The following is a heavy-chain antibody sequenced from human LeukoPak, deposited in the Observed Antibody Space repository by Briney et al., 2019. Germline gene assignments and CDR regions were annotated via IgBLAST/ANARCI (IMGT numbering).Heavy chain of an antibody. D-gene: IGHD2-2*01. CDR2: IIPIFGTA. Sequence: SVKVSCKASGGTFSSYAISWVRQAPGQGLEWMGGIIPIFGTANYAQKLQGRVTITADESTSTAYMELSSLRSEDTAVYYCARAGEYCSSTSCYRFDYWGQGTLVTVSS. J-gene: IGHJ4*02. CDR1: GGTFSSYA. CDR3: ARAGEYCSSTSCYRFDY. V-gene: IGHV1-69*13.